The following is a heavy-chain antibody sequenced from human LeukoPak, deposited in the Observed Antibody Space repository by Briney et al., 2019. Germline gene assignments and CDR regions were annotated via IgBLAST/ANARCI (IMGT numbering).Heavy chain of an antibody. Sequence: GGSLRLSCAASGFTFSDYYMSWIRQAPGKGLEWVSYISSSGSTIYYADSVKGRFTISRDNAKNSLYLQMNSLRAEDTAVYYCARAGWSYCSGGSCYFAGFDYWGQGTLVTVSS. V-gene: IGHV3-11*04. CDR1: GFTFSDYY. J-gene: IGHJ4*02. D-gene: IGHD2-15*01. CDR3: ARAGWSYCSGGSCYFAGFDY. CDR2: ISSSGSTI.